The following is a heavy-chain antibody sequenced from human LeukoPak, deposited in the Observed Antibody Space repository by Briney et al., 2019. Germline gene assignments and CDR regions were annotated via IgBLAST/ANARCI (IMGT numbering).Heavy chain of an antibody. CDR1: GFTFSSYW. J-gene: IGHJ4*02. CDR2: IKPDGNEQ. V-gene: IGHV3-7*01. CDR3: GRERVSAYDY. Sequence: GGSLRLSCAASGFTFSSYWMNWARQAPGKGLEWVASIKPDGNEQYYVDSVRGRFTISRDNSKDSLFLQMDSLRDDDTAVYYCGRERVSAYDYWGQGTLVTVSS.